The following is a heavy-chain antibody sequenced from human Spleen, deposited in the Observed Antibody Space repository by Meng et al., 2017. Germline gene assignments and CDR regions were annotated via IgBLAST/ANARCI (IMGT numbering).Heavy chain of an antibody. CDR2: ISAYNGNT. Sequence: ASVKVSCKASGYTFTSYGISWVRQVPGQGLEWMGWISAYNGNTNYAQKLQGRVTMTTDTSTSTAYMELRSLRSDDTAVYYCARDRLGSSGWVYYYYGMDVWGQGTTVTVSS. V-gene: IGHV1-18*01. J-gene: IGHJ6*02. CDR3: ARDRLGSSGWVYYYYGMDV. D-gene: IGHD6-19*01. CDR1: GYTFTSYG.